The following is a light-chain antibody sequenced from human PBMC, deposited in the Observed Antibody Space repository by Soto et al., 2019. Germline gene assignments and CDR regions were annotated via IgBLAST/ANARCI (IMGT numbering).Light chain of an antibody. J-gene: IGKJ1*01. CDR2: KAS. Sequence: DIQMTQSPSTLSASVGDRVTITCRASQSISSWLAWYQHKPGKAPKLLIYKASTLESGVPSRFSGSGSETEFTLTISSLQPDDSATYYCQPYNSYSEAFGQGTKVDIK. CDR3: QPYNSYSEA. CDR1: QSISSW. V-gene: IGKV1-5*03.